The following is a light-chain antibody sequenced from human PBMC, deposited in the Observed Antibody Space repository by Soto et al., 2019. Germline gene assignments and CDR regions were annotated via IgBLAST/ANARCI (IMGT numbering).Light chain of an antibody. V-gene: IGLV2-8*01. J-gene: IGLJ3*02. Sequence: QSALTQPPSASGSPGQSVTISCTGTTSDVGGYDYVSWYQQHPGKAPEVTIYEVTKRPSGVPDRFSGSKSGNTASLTVSGLQAEDEADYYCSSYAGNNNGVFGGGTKLTVL. CDR3: SSYAGNNNGV. CDR2: EVT. CDR1: TSDVGGYDY.